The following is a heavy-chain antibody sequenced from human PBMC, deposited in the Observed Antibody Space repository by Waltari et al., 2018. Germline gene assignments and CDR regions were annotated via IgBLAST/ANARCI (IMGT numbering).Heavy chain of an antibody. CDR1: EFTFSSYG. CDR2: IRYDGSNK. Sequence: QVQLVESGGGVVQPGGSLRLSCAASEFTFSSYGMHWVRQAPGKGLEWVAFIRYDGSNKYYADSVKGRFTISRDNSKNTLYLQMNSLRAEDTAVYYCAARIAANIYTLDYWGQGTLVTVSS. V-gene: IGHV3-30*02. CDR3: AARIAANIYTLDY. J-gene: IGHJ4*02. D-gene: IGHD6-13*01.